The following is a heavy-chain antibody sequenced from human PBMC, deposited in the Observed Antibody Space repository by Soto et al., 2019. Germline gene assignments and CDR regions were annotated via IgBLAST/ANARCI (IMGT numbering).Heavy chain of an antibody. CDR3: ARGQYYDILTGSVDGYFDY. D-gene: IGHD3-9*01. Sequence: GGSLRLSCAASGFTVSSNYMSWVRQAPGKGLEWVSVIYSGGSTYYADSVKGRFTISRHNSKNTLYLQMNSLRAEDTAVYYCARGQYYDILTGSVDGYFDYWGQGTLVTVSS. CDR2: IYSGGST. CDR1: GFTVSSNY. J-gene: IGHJ4*02. V-gene: IGHV3-53*04.